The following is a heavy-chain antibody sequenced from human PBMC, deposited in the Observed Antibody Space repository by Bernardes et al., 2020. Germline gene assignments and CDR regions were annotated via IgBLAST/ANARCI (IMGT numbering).Heavy chain of an antibody. J-gene: IGHJ4*02. D-gene: IGHD3-22*01. CDR1: GFTFSNYC. Sequence: WGTLRLSCAASGFTFSNYCMHWVRKGPGKGLVWVSRTNNDGSSTNYADSAKGRFTISRDNAKNTLYLQMNGLRAEETAVYYCARGTGYDDSTAYFLWGQGTLVTVSS. V-gene: IGHV3-74*01. CDR2: TNNDGSST. CDR3: ARGTGYDDSTAYFL.